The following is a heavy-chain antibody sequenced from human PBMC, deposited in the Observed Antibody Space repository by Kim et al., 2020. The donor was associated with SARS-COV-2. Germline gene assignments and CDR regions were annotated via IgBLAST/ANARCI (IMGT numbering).Heavy chain of an antibody. D-gene: IGHD3-22*01. V-gene: IGHV3-11*03. J-gene: IGHJ2*01. Sequence: ANAVKGPFAITRDNAKKSVYLQMNGLRAEDTAVYYCASSYYDTSGWYFDLWGRGTLVTVSS. CDR3: ASSYYDTSGWYFDL.